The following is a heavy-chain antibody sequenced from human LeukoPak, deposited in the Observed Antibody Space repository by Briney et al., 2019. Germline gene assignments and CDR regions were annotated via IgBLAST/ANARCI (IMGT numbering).Heavy chain of an antibody. CDR1: GGSFSGYY. CDR2: IYYSGST. V-gene: IGHV4-59*08. CDR3: ATSGWDYYDSSGFQFDY. Sequence: SETLSLTCAVYGGSFSGYYWSWIRQPPGKGLEWIGYIYYSGSTNYNPSLKSRVTISVDTSKNQFSLKLSSVTAADTAVYYCATSGWDYYDSSGFQFDYWGQGTLVTVSS. D-gene: IGHD3-22*01. J-gene: IGHJ4*02.